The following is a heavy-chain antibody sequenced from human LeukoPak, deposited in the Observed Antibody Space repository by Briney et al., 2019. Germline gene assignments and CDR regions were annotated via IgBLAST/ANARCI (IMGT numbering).Heavy chain of an antibody. V-gene: IGHV3-23*01. CDR3: AKDRGGDPYYFDY. CDR2: ISGSGGST. J-gene: IGHJ4*02. D-gene: IGHD4-17*01. CDR1: GFTFSSYA. Sequence: GSLRLSYAASGFTFSSYAMSWVRQAPGKGLEWVSAISGSGGSTYYADSVKGRFTISRDNSKNTLYLQMNSLRAEDTAVYYCAKDRGGDPYYFDYWGQGTLVTVSS.